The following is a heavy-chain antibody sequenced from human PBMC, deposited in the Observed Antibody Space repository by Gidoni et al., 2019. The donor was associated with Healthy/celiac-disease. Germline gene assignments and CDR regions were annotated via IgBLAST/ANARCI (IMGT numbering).Heavy chain of an antibody. CDR3: AKGEGDCSGGSCYPTNFDY. D-gene: IGHD2-15*01. CDR2: ISGSVGST. Sequence: EVQLLESGGGLVQPGGSLRVSCAASGFTFSSYAMSWVRQAPGKGLEWVAAISGSVGSTYYADSVKGRFTISRDNSKNTLYLQMNSLRAEDTAVYYCAKGEGDCSGGSCYPTNFDYWGQGTLVTVSS. J-gene: IGHJ4*02. CDR1: GFTFSSYA. V-gene: IGHV3-23*01.